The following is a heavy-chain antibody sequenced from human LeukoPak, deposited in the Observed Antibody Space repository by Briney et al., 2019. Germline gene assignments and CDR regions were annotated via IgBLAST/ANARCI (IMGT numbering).Heavy chain of an antibody. D-gene: IGHD1-26*01. J-gene: IGHJ4*02. CDR2: IIPIFGTA. CDR1: GGTFSSYA. CDR3: ARDSSGSYYFDY. V-gene: IGHV1-69*05. Sequence: SVKVSCKASGGTFSSYAISWVRQAPGQWLEWMGGIIPIFGTANYAQKLQGRVTMTTDTSTSTAYMELRSLRSDDTAVYYCARDSSGSYYFDYWGQGTLVTVSS.